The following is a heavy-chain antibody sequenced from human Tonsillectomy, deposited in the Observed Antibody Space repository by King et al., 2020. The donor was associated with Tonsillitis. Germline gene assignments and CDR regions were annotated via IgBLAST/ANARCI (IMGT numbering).Heavy chain of an antibody. Sequence: QLVQSGPEVKKPGASVNVSCKTSGYTFRYYGISWVRQAPGQGLEWMGWISPKNGNTHYARKVQDRITMTTDTSTSTAYMVLGSLTSDDTAGYYCARGGLDDYGDYYEDYFDYWGQGTLVTVSS. D-gene: IGHD4-17*01. CDR3: ARGGLDDYGDYYEDYFDY. V-gene: IGHV1-18*01. CDR2: ISPKNGNT. J-gene: IGHJ4*02. CDR1: GYTFRYYG.